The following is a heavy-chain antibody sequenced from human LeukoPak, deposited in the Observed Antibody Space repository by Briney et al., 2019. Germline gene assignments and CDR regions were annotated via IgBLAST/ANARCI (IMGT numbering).Heavy chain of an antibody. CDR2: IIPIFGTA. CDR1: GGTFSSYA. Sequence: GSSVKVSCKASGGTFSSYAISWVRQAPGQGLEWMGGIIPIFGTANYAQKFQGRVTITTDESTSTAYMELSSLRSEDTAVYYCARDKSGYGGNPGLIAFDIWGQGTMVTVSS. J-gene: IGHJ3*02. D-gene: IGHD4-23*01. V-gene: IGHV1-69*05. CDR3: ARDKSGYGGNPGLIAFDI.